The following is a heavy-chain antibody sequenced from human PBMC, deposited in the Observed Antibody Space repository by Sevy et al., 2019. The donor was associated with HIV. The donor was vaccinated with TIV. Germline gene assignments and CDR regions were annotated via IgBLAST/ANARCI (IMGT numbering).Heavy chain of an antibody. CDR1: GFTFSSYV. J-gene: IGHJ4*02. D-gene: IGHD2-21*02. Sequence: GGSLRLSCAPSGFTFSSYVMHWVRQAPGKGLEWVALIWYDGTIKYYADSVKGRFTISRDNSKDTLFLQMNSLTPEDTAVYYCARGGGYCGGDCYSIDYWGQGALVTVSS. CDR3: ARGGGYCGGDCYSIDY. V-gene: IGHV3-33*08. CDR2: IWYDGTIK.